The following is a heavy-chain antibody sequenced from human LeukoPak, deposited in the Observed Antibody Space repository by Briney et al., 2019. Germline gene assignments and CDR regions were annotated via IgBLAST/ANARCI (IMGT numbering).Heavy chain of an antibody. Sequence: PSETLSLTCAVYGGSFSGYYWSWIRQPPGKGLEWIGEINHSGSTNYNPSLKSRVTISVDTSKNQFSLKLSSVTAADTAVYYCATSGNYGSGSYYQLPFDYWGQGTLVTVSS. D-gene: IGHD3-10*01. CDR1: GGSFSGYY. CDR3: ATSGNYGSGSYYQLPFDY. CDR2: INHSGST. V-gene: IGHV4-34*01. J-gene: IGHJ4*02.